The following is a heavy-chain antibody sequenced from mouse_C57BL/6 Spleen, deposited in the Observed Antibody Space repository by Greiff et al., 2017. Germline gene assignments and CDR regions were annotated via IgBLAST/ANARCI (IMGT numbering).Heavy chain of an antibody. CDR1: GYTFTDYE. CDR3: TRRGDYYGGRWYFDV. CDR2: IDPETGGT. J-gene: IGHJ1*03. Sequence: QVQLKESGAELVRPGASVTLSCKASGYTFTDYEMHWVKQTPVHGLEWIGAIDPETGGTAYNQKFKGKAILTADKSSSTAYMELRSLTSEDSAVYYCTRRGDYYGGRWYFDVWGTGTTVTVSS. D-gene: IGHD1-1*01. V-gene: IGHV1-15*01.